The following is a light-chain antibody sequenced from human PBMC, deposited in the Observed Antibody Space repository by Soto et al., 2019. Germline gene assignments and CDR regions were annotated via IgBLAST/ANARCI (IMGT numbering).Light chain of an antibody. Sequence: EIVLTQSPGTLSLSPGDRATLSCRASQSVSFSYLAWYQQKAGQAPRLFIYGATSRATGIPDRFSGSESGTDLTLTISRLEPEDVAVYYCQQYGSSPLTFGGGTKVEIK. CDR1: QSVSFSY. CDR3: QQYGSSPLT. CDR2: GAT. V-gene: IGKV3-20*01. J-gene: IGKJ4*01.